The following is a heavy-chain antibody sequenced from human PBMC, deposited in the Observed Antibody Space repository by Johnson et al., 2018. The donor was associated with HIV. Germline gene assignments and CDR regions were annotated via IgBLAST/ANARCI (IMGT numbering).Heavy chain of an antibody. CDR1: GFSFSDFS. CDR3: ARGPSQLYWPDVAFDI. Sequence: QVQLVESGGGVVQPGRSLRLSCAASGFSFSDFSMHWVRQAPGKGLEWVAFIRYDGSNKYYADSVKGRFTISRDNSKNTLYLQMNSLRDEDTAVYYCARGPSQLYWPDVAFDIWGQGTTVTVSS. CDR2: IRYDGSNK. D-gene: IGHD2-8*02. V-gene: IGHV3-30*14. J-gene: IGHJ3*02.